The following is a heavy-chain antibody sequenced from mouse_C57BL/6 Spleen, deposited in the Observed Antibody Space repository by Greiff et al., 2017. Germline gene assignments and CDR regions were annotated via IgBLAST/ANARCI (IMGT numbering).Heavy chain of an antibody. CDR3: ARTPYGSSLDY. CDR2: IDPSDSYT. V-gene: IGHV1-69*01. D-gene: IGHD1-1*01. CDR1: GYTFTSYW. J-gene: IGHJ2*01. Sequence: QVQLQQPGAELVMPGASVKLSCKASGYTFTSYWMHWVKQRPGQGLEWIGEIDPSDSYTNYNQKFKGKSTLTGDKSSSTAYMQLSSLTSEDSAVYYCARTPYGSSLDYWGQGTTLTVSS.